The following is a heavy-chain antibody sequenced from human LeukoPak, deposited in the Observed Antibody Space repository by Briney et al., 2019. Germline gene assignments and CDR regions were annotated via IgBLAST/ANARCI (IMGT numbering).Heavy chain of an antibody. V-gene: IGHV4-4*07. Sequence: SETLSLTCTVSGGSISSYYWSWIRQPAGKGLEWIGRIYTSGSTNYNPSLKSRVTMSVDTSKNQFSLKLSSVTAADTAVYYCARVASDYDFWSGSYHFDYWGQGTLVTVSS. J-gene: IGHJ4*02. CDR1: GGSISSYY. CDR3: ARVASDYDFWSGSYHFDY. D-gene: IGHD3-3*01. CDR2: IYTSGST.